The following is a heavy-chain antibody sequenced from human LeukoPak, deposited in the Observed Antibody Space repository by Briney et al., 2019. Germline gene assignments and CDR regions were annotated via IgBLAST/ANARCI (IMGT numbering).Heavy chain of an antibody. CDR1: GLIVSCNY. Sequence: GGSLRLSCVASGLIVSCNYMTWVRHAPGKGLEWVAVIYSSGGTYYADSVKGRFTISRDNSKNTLYLQMNSLRAEDTAVYYCEVEVDYYGSGSYYNRDYWGQGTLVTVSS. D-gene: IGHD3-10*01. CDR3: EVEVDYYGSGSYYNRDY. V-gene: IGHV3-66*01. CDR2: IYSSGGT. J-gene: IGHJ4*02.